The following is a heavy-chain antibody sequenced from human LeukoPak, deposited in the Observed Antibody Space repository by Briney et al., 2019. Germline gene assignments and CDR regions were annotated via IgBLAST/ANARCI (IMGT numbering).Heavy chain of an antibody. V-gene: IGHV3-21*01. J-gene: IGHJ3*02. CDR2: ISSSSSYI. CDR3: ARIRYNWNYQYAFDI. Sequence: PGGSLRLSCAASGFKFSDYRMNWVRQAPGKGLEWVSSISSSSSYIEYADSVKGRFTISRDNTKNSLYLQMNSLRAEDTAVYYCARIRYNWNYQYAFDIWGQGTMVTVSS. CDR1: GFKFSDYR. D-gene: IGHD1-7*01.